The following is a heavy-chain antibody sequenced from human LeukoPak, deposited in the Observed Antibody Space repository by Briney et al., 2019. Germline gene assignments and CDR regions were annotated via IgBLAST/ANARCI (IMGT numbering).Heavy chain of an antibody. J-gene: IGHJ4*02. CDR1: GFTFSNYA. CDR2: ISGSGDTT. CDR3: ARDIVAVVAAHFDY. Sequence: GESLSLSCAASGFTFSNYAMSWVRQAPGKGLEWVSAISGSGDTTHYADSVKGRFTISRDNSKNTLYLQMNGLRAEDTAVYYCARDIVAVVAAHFDYWGQGTLVTVSS. V-gene: IGHV3-23*01. D-gene: IGHD2-15*01.